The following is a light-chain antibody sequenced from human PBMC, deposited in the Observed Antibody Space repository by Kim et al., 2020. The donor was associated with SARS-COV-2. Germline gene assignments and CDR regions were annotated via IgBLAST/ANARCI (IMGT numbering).Light chain of an antibody. Sequence: ELTQPPSVSGTPGQRVTISCSGGSSNIGSSTVSWYQQYTDTAPKLLMFSNTERPSGVPDRFSGSKSGTSASLAISGLQSEDEADYYCAAWDGSLNAWVFGGGTQLTVL. CDR3: AAWDGSLNAWV. CDR1: SSNIGSST. J-gene: IGLJ3*02. CDR2: SNT. V-gene: IGLV1-44*01.